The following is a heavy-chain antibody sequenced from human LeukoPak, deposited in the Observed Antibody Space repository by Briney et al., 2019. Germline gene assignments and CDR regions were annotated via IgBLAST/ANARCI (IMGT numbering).Heavy chain of an antibody. CDR1: GGSISSYY. CDR3: ASGLNYYYGMDV. CDR2: IYTSGST. V-gene: IGHV4-4*07. J-gene: IGHJ6*02. Sequence: SETLSLTYTVSGGSISSYYWNWIRQPAGKGLEWIGRIYTSGSTKYNSSLKSRVTMSVDTSRNQFSLKMSSVTAAGTAVYYCASGLNYYYGMDVWGQGTTVTVSS.